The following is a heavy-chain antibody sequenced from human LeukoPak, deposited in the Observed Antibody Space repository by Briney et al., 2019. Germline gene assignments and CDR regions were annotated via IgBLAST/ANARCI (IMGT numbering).Heavy chain of an antibody. D-gene: IGHD3-16*01. Sequence: GESLKISCKGSGYSFTTYWIGWVRQMPGKGLEWMGIIHPGDSDTRYSPSFQGQVTISADKSISTAYLQWSSLKASDTAMYYCARRGGFGYTGTTFDYWGQGTLVTVSS. J-gene: IGHJ4*02. CDR3: ARRGGFGYTGTTFDY. V-gene: IGHV5-51*01. CDR1: GYSFTTYW. CDR2: IHPGDSDT.